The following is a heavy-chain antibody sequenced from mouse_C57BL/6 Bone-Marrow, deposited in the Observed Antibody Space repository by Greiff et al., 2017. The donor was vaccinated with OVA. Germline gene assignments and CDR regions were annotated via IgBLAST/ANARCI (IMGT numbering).Heavy chain of an antibody. D-gene: IGHD2-5*01. CDR2: IWSGGST. J-gene: IGHJ3*01. Sequence: QVQLQQSGPGLVQPSQSLSITCTVSGFALTSYGVHWVRQSPGKGLEWLGVIWSGGSTDYNAAFISRLSISKDNSKSQVFFKMNSLQADDTAIYYWARKGDSNYEAWFAYWGQGTLVTVSA. V-gene: IGHV2-2*01. CDR1: GFALTSYG. CDR3: ARKGDSNYEAWFAY.